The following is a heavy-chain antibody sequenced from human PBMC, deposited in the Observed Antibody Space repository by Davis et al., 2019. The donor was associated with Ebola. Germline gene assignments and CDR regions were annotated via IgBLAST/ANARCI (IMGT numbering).Heavy chain of an antibody. V-gene: IGHV3-9*02. D-gene: IGHD3-22*01. Sequence: PGGSLRLSCATSGLTSDDYAMHWVRQAPGKGLEWVSGCNWNSGRTSYAASVKGRFTISRDNAKNSVYLEMISLTEEDTGIYFCVKDKYDSAGYRGYGMDVWGQGTTVIVSS. CDR1: GLTSDDYA. J-gene: IGHJ6*02. CDR2: CNWNSGRT. CDR3: VKDKYDSAGYRGYGMDV.